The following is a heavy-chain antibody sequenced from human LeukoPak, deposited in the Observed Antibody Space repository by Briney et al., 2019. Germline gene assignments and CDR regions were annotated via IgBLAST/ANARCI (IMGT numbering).Heavy chain of an antibody. CDR2: ISVYNGNT. CDR1: GYTFTNYG. Sequence: ASVKVSCKASGYTFTNYGIRWVRQAPGQGLELVGWISVYNGNTNYAQKFQGRVTMTRDMSTSTVYMELSSLRSEDTAVYYCARAPFSLFGYDSSGYPPDYWGQGTLVTVSS. V-gene: IGHV1-18*01. D-gene: IGHD3-22*01. J-gene: IGHJ4*02. CDR3: ARAPFSLFGYDSSGYPPDY.